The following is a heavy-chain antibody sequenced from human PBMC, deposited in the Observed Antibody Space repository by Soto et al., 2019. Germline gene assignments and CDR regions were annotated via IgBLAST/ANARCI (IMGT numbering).Heavy chain of an antibody. CDR2: ISSDGSDK. CDR3: AKGSDVARQELDY. CDR1: GFTFSNFG. Sequence: QVQLVESGGGVVQPGRSLRLSCAASGFTFSNFGMHWVRQAPGKGLEWVAAISSDGSDKYYSKGRFTISRDNSKNTLFLLMNSLRVEDTAVYYCAKGSDVARQELDYWGQGTLVTVSS. D-gene: IGHD2-15*01. J-gene: IGHJ4*02. V-gene: IGHV3-30*18.